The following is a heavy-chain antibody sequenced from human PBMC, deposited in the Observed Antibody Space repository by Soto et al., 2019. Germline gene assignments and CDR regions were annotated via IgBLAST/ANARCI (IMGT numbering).Heavy chain of an antibody. CDR2: IYSGGST. J-gene: IGHJ2*01. Sequence: EVQLVESGGGLVQPGGSLRLSCAASGFTVSSSYMSWVRQAPGKGLERVSVIYSGGSTYYADSVKGRFTVSRDNSENKLFLQMNSLRIVDTAVYYCARAVVVTAITYWYFDLWGRGTLVTVSS. CDR3: ARAVVVTAITYWYFDL. D-gene: IGHD2-21*02. V-gene: IGHV3-66*01. CDR1: GFTVSSSY.